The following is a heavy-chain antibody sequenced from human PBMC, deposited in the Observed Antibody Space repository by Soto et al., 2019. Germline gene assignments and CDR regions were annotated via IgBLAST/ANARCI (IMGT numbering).Heavy chain of an antibody. Sequence: QVTLKESGPVLMKPTETLTLTCTVSGFSLSNARMGVSWIRQPPGKALEWLAHIFSNDEKSYSTSLKSRLTISKDTSKSQVVLTMTNMDPVDTATYYCARIWLNGDGPYYFDYWGQGTLVTVSS. CDR2: IFSNDEK. D-gene: IGHD4-17*01. CDR1: GFSLSNARMG. V-gene: IGHV2-26*01. J-gene: IGHJ4*02. CDR3: ARIWLNGDGPYYFDY.